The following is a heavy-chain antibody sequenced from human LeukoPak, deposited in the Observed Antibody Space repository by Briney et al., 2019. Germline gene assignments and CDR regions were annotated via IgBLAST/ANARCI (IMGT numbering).Heavy chain of an antibody. J-gene: IGHJ4*02. D-gene: IGHD1-26*01. V-gene: IGHV4-61*02. Sequence: PSQTLSLTCTVSGGSISSGSYYWSWIRQPAGKGLEWIGRIYTSGSTNYNPSLKSRVTISVDTSKNQFSLKLSSVTAADTAVYYCASGVYSGSYYYFDYWGQGTLVTVSS. CDR1: GGSISSGSYY. CDR2: IYTSGST. CDR3: ASGVYSGSYYYFDY.